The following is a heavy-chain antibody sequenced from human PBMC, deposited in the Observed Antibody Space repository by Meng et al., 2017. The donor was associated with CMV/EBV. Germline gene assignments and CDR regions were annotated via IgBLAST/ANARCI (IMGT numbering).Heavy chain of an antibody. CDR3: ARSGGMVATRAFDY. J-gene: IGHJ4*02. CDR1: GYTFTGYY. V-gene: IGHV1-2*02. CDR2: INPNSGGT. D-gene: IGHD5-12*01. Sequence: KASGYTFTGYYMHWVRQTPGQGLEWMGWINPNSGGTNYAQKFQGRVTMTRDTSISTAYMELSRLRSDDTAVYYCARSGGMVATRAFDYWGQGTLVPSPQ.